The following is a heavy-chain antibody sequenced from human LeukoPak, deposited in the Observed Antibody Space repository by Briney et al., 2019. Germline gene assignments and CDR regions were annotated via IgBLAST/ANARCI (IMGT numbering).Heavy chain of an antibody. CDR2: FSGSGGSP. J-gene: IGHJ4*02. D-gene: IGHD1-26*01. CDR3: AKGSGSYYRSDY. V-gene: IGHV3-23*01. Sequence: PGGSLRLSCAASGFAFSSHAMSWVRQAPGKGLERVSAFSGSGGSPYYADSVKGRFTISRDNSKNTLYPQMNSLRAEDTAVYYCAKGSGSYYRSDYWGQGALVTVSS. CDR1: GFAFSSHA.